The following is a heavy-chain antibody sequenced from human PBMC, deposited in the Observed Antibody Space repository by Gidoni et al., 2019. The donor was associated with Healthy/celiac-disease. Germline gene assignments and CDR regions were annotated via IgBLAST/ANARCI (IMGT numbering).Heavy chain of an antibody. V-gene: IGHV3-15*01. D-gene: IGHD3-22*01. Sequence: EVQLVESGGGLVKPGGSLRLSCAASGFTFSNAWMSWVRQAPGKGLEWVGRIKSKTDGGTTDYAAPVKGRFTISRDDSKNTLYLQMNSLKTEDTAVYYCTTRERSIGVPGYFDYWGQGTLVTVSS. J-gene: IGHJ4*02. CDR2: IKSKTDGGTT. CDR1: GFTFSNAW. CDR3: TTRERSIGVPGYFDY.